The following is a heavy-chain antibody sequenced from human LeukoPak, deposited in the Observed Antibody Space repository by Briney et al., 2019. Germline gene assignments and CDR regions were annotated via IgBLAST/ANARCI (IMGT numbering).Heavy chain of an antibody. V-gene: IGHV2-5*02. J-gene: IGHJ4*02. CDR2: IYWDDDK. CDR3: AQSKSYYGSSGYDFDS. CDR1: GFSLSTSGVG. D-gene: IGHD3-22*01. Sequence: SGPTLVNPTQTLTLTCTFSGFSLSTSGVGVGWIRQPPGKALEWLAVIYWDDDKRYSPSLKSRLTITGDTSKNQVVLTMTNMDPVDTATYYCAQSKSYYGSSGYDFDSWGQGTLVTVSS.